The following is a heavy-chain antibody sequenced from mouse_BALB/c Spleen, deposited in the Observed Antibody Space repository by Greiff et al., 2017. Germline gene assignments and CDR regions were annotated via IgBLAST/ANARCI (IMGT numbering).Heavy chain of an antibody. CDR1: GFTFSSYA. CDR3: ARGGNMGSLFAY. V-gene: IGHV5-6-5*01. Sequence: EVKLMESGGGLVKPGGSLKLSCAASGFTFSSYAMSWVRQTPEKRLEWVASISSGGSTYYPDSVKGRFTISRDNARNILYLQMSSLRSEDTAMYYCARGGNMGSLFAYWGQGTLVTVSA. D-gene: IGHD1-1*02. CDR2: ISSGGST. J-gene: IGHJ3*01.